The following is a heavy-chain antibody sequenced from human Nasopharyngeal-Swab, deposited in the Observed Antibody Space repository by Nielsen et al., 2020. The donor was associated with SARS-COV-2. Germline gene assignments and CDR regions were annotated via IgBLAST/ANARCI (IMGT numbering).Heavy chain of an antibody. CDR3: AKALVPGYYYYYMDV. CDR2: ISWNSGST. Sequence: LRLSCAASGFTFDDYAMRWVRQAPGKGLEWVSGISWNSGSTGYADSVKGRFTISRDNAKNSLYLQMNSLRAEDTALYYCAKALVPGYYYYYMDVWGKGTTVTVSS. D-gene: IGHD2-2*01. CDR1: GFTFDDYA. V-gene: IGHV3-9*01. J-gene: IGHJ6*03.